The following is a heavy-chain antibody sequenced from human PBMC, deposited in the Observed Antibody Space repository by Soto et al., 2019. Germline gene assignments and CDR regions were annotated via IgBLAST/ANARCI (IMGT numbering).Heavy chain of an antibody. CDR3: ARDARWLRTNDAFDI. V-gene: IGHV1-69*13. D-gene: IGHD5-12*01. CDR2: IIPIFGTA. CDR1: GGTFSSYA. J-gene: IGHJ3*02. Sequence: AASVKVSCKASGGTFSSYAISWVRQAPGQGLEWMGGIIPIFGTANYAQKFQGRVTITADESTSTAYMELSSLRSEDTAVYYCARDARWLRTNDAFDIWGQGTMVTVSS.